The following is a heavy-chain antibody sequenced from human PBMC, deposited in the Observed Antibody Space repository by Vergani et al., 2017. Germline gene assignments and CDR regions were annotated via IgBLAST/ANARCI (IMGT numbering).Heavy chain of an antibody. D-gene: IGHD5-18*01. Sequence: EVQLVESGGGLVKPGGSLRLSCAASGFTFSNAWMSWVRQAPGKGLEWVGRIKSKTDGGTTDYAAPVKGRFTISRDDSKNTLYVQMNSLKTEDTAVYYCTTGDVDTAMATPYYYSCGMDVWGQGTTVTVSS. J-gene: IGHJ6*02. CDR2: IKSKTDGGTT. CDR3: TTGDVDTAMATPYYYSCGMDV. CDR1: GFTFSNAW. V-gene: IGHV3-15*01.